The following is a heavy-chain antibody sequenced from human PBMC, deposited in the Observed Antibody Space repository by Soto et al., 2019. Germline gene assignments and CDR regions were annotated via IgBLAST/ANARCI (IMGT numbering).Heavy chain of an antibody. Sequence: QVQLVESGGGVVQPGRSLRLSCAASGFNFNNYGMHWVRQAPGKGLEWVAVIWNDGNGYYYANSVKGRFTISRDNSKKTLYLPMSSLRADDTAVYYCARRQISPPTRGAASARGGMDVWGQGTTVTVSS. CDR3: ARRQISPPTRGAASARGGMDV. CDR1: GFNFNNYG. J-gene: IGHJ6*02. D-gene: IGHD6-13*01. V-gene: IGHV3-33*01. CDR2: IWNDGNGY.